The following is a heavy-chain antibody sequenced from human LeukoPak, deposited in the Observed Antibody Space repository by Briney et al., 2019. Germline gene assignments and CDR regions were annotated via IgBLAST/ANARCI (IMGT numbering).Heavy chain of an antibody. V-gene: IGHV4-4*07. CDR3: ARDSVLLWFGEPHSDAFDI. J-gene: IGHJ3*02. CDR1: GGSISSYY. D-gene: IGHD3-10*01. Sequence: SETLSLTCTVSGGSISSYYWSWIRQPAGKGLEWIGRIYTSGSTNYNPSLKSRVTMSVDTSKNQFSLKLSSVTAEDTAVYYCARDSVLLWFGEPHSDAFDIWGQGTMVTVSS. CDR2: IYTSGST.